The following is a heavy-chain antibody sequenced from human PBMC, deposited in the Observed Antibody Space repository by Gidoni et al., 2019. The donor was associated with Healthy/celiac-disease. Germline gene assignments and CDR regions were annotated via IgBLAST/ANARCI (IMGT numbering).Heavy chain of an antibody. D-gene: IGHD3-10*01. CDR2: INHSGST. V-gene: IGHV4-34*01. CDR3: ARVFGSGSYYNVI. CDR1: GGSFSGYY. J-gene: IGHJ4*02. Sequence: QVQLQQWGAGLLKPSETLSLTCAVYGGSFSGYYWSWIRQPPGKGLEWIGEINHSGSTNYNPSLKSRVTISVDTSKNQFSLKLSSVTAADTAVYYCARVFGSGSYYNVIWGQGTLVTVSS.